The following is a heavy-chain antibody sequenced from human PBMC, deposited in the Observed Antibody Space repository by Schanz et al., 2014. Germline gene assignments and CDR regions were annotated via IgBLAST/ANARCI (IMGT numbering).Heavy chain of an antibody. Sequence: QVLLVQSGAEVKQPGASVTVSCKASGYTFTNQAMNWLRQAPGQGLEWMGWINPNTGHPTYAQGFTGRFVFSLNTSVSTAYLQISSLTAADTAVYFCARGTSASLDWGQGTLVTVSS. CDR1: GYTFTNQA. D-gene: IGHD2-2*01. CDR3: ARGTSASLD. J-gene: IGHJ4*02. CDR2: INPNTGHP. V-gene: IGHV7-4-1*02.